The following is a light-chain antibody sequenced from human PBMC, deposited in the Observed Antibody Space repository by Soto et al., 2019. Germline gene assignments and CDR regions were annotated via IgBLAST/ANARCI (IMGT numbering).Light chain of an antibody. CDR2: DVS. J-gene: IGKJ1*01. CDR1: RSVASN. V-gene: IGKV3-11*01. Sequence: EIGMTQSPSTLSVSPGGRAPLSCRASRSVASNLAWYQHKPGQAPRLLIYDVSNRAAGIPARFSGSGSGTDFTLTISSLEPEDFAVYYCQQRSNWPRTFGQGTKVDI. CDR3: QQRSNWPRT.